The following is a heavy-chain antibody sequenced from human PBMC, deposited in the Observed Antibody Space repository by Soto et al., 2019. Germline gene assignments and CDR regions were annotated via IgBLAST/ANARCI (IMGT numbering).Heavy chain of an antibody. V-gene: IGHV1-2*02. J-gene: IGHJ3*02. Sequence: QLHLVQSGAVVKKPGASVTVSCSASGYPVTAYYMHWVRQAPGRGLEWMGGINPATGAAKYTQTFQGRVNMTRDTAPRTVFLELGGLTSEDPAVFYWAGGGGVGVAGSAAFDMWGQGTLVTVSS. CDR2: INPATGAA. CDR3: AGGGGVGVAGSAAFDM. CDR1: GYPVTAYY. D-gene: IGHD3-3*01.